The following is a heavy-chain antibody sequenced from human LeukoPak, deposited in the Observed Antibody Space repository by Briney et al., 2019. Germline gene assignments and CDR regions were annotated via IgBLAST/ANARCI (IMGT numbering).Heavy chain of an antibody. D-gene: IGHD2-15*01. V-gene: IGHV3-53*01. Sequence: GGSLRLSCAASGFTVSSNYMSWVRQAPGKGLEWVSIIYSGGSAHYADSVKGRFTISRDNSKNTLYLQMNSLRAEDTAVYYCAKSGCSGGSCYSDYWGQGTLVTVSS. J-gene: IGHJ4*02. CDR3: AKSGCSGGSCYSDY. CDR2: IYSGGSA. CDR1: GFTVSSNY.